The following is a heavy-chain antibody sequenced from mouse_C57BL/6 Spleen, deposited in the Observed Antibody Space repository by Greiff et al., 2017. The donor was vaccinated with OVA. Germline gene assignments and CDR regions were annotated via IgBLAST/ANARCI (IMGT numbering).Heavy chain of an antibody. V-gene: IGHV5-6*01. CDR3: ARHSLNWDYYAMDY. D-gene: IGHD4-1*02. Sequence: EVKVVESGGDLVKPGGSLKLSCAASGFTFSSYGMSWVRQTPDKRLEWVATISSGGSYTYYPDSVKGRFTISRDNAKNTLYLQMSSLKSEDTAMYYCARHSLNWDYYAMDYWGQGTSVTVSS. J-gene: IGHJ4*01. CDR1: GFTFSSYG. CDR2: ISSGGSYT.